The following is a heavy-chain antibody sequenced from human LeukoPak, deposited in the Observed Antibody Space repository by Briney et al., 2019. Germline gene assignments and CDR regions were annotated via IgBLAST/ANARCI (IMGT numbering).Heavy chain of an antibody. J-gene: IGHJ4*02. V-gene: IGHV3-23*01. D-gene: IGHD5-18*01. Sequence: GGSLRLSSAASGFTTSSYAMSWVRQAPGKELVGVSAISGSGGSTSYEDSVKGRFTISRDNSKNTLYLQMNSLRAEDTAVYYCAKVDTAMVALDYWGQGTLVTVSS. CDR2: ISGSGGST. CDR3: AKVDTAMVALDY. CDR1: GFTTSSYA.